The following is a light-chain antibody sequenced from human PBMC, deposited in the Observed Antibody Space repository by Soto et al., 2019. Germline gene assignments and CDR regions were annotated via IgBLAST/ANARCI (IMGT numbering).Light chain of an antibody. J-gene: IGKJ1*01. CDR2: GAX. CDR3: HQYDKWPPWT. CDR1: HSVSSN. Sequence: MTHPPATLSFSGGESATFSCRANHSVSSNLAWYRHKPGQAPRILXXGAXTRATAIPARLSGSGSGTESALSISSLESEEFVAYYGHQYDKWPPWTFGQGTKVEIK. V-gene: IGKV3-15*01.